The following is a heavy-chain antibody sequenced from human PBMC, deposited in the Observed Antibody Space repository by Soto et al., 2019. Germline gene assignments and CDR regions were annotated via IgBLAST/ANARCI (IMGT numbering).Heavy chain of an antibody. V-gene: IGHV4-59*08. Sequence: QVQLQESGPGLVKPSETLSLTCTVSGGSISSYYWSWIRQPPGKGLEWIGYIYYSGSTNYNPSLXSXVXSXXDTAKNQFSLKLSSVTAADTAVYYCASRYGSGPDYWGQGTLVTVSS. J-gene: IGHJ4*02. D-gene: IGHD3-10*01. CDR1: GGSISSYY. CDR2: IYYSGST. CDR3: ASRYGSGPDY.